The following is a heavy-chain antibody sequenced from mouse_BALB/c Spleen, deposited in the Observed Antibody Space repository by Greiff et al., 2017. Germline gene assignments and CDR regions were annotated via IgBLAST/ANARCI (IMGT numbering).Heavy chain of an antibody. CDR1: GYSITSDYA. CDR3: ARDGSSGDYFDY. CDR2: ISYSGST. J-gene: IGHJ2*01. Sequence: EVQRVESGPGLVKPSQSLSLTCTVTGYSITSDYAWNWIRQFPGNKLEWMGYISYSGSTSYNPSLKSRISITRDTSKNQFFLQLNSVTTEDTATYYCARDGSSGDYFDYWGQGTTLTVSS. D-gene: IGHD1-1*01. V-gene: IGHV3-2*02.